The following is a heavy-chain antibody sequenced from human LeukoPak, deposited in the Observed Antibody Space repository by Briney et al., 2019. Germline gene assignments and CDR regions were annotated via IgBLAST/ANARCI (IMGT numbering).Heavy chain of an antibody. J-gene: IGHJ4*02. CDR1: GFTFSSYA. CDR2: ISGSDGST. V-gene: IGHV3-23*01. CDR3: AKRSQARNFDY. Sequence: GGSLRLSCAASGFTFSSYAMSWVRQAPGKGLEWVSAISGSDGSTYYADSVKGRFTISRDNSKNTLYLQMNSLRADDTAVYYCAKRSQARNFDYWGQGTLVTVSS.